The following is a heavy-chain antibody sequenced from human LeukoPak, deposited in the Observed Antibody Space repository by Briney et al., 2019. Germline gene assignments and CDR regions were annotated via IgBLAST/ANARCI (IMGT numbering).Heavy chain of an antibody. CDR3: SASGSYYEPFDY. D-gene: IGHD1-26*01. V-gene: IGHV3-23*01. CDR1: GFTFSSYA. Sequence: GGSLRLSCAASGFTFSSYAMSWVRQAPGKGLEWVSAISGSGGSTYYADSVKGRFTISRDNSKNTPYLQMNSLRAEDTAVYYCSASGSYYEPFDYWGQGTLVTVSS. J-gene: IGHJ4*02. CDR2: ISGSGGST.